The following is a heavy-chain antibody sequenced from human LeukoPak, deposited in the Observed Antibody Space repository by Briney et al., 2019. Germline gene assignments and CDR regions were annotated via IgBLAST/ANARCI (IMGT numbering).Heavy chain of an antibody. CDR1: GFTLNSYS. V-gene: IGHV3-21*01. D-gene: IGHD1-1*01. J-gene: IGHJ4*02. Sequence: KPGGSLRLSCAASGFTLNSYSMNWVRQAPGKGLEWVSSISSSSTYICYANSVKGRFTISRDNAKNSLYLQMNSLRAEDTALFYCARESSDSQLADVWGQGTLVTVSS. CDR2: ISSSSTYI. CDR3: ARESSDSQLADV.